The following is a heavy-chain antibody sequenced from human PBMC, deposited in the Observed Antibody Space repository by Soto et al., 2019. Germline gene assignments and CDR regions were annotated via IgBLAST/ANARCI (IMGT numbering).Heavy chain of an antibody. CDR3: AREGSGTLTLEY. J-gene: IGHJ4*02. CDR2: ISAYNGDT. Sequence: QVQLVQSGAEVKKPGASVKVSCKASGYTFTSYGISWVRQARGQGLEWMGWISAYNGDTNYVQKLQGRVTMTTDTSTSTAYMELRSLSADDTAVYYCAREGSGTLTLEYWGQGTLVTVSS. D-gene: IGHD1-26*01. CDR1: GYTFTSYG. V-gene: IGHV1-18*01.